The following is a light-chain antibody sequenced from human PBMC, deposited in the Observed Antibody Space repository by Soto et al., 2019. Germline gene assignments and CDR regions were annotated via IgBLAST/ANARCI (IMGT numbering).Light chain of an antibody. CDR1: SSNIGAGYD. CDR2: GNR. V-gene: IGLV1-40*01. J-gene: IGLJ2*01. Sequence: LTQPPSVSGAPGQRVTISCTGSSSNIGAGYDVHWYQQLPVTAPKLLIHGNRNRPSGVPDRFSGSKSGTSASLAIAGHQAEDEADYYCQSYDSSLSSSVFGGGTKLTVL. CDR3: QSYDSSLSSSV.